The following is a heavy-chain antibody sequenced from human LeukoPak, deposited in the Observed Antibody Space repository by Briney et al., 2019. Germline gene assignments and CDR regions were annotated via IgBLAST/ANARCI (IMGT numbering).Heavy chain of an antibody. Sequence: GGSLRLSCAASGFTFSSYSMNWVRRAPGKGLEWVSVIYSGGSTYYADSVKGRFTISRDNSKNTLYLQMNSLRAEDTAVYYCARVANYDSSGYFSRHWYFDLWGRGTLVTVSS. D-gene: IGHD3-22*01. CDR3: ARVANYDSSGYFSRHWYFDL. CDR2: IYSGGST. J-gene: IGHJ2*01. CDR1: GFTFSSYS. V-gene: IGHV3-66*01.